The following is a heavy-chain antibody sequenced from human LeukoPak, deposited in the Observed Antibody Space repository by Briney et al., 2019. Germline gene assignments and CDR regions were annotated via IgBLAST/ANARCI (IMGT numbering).Heavy chain of an antibody. CDR1: GFTFSNYA. CDR2: LSGSGGAT. D-gene: IGHD1-1*01. J-gene: IGHJ2*01. Sequence: PGGSLRLSCAASGFTFSNYAMAWVRQAPGKGLEWVSILSGSGGATYYADSVKDRFTISRDNSENTLFLQMNNLGAEDTALYYCAKKRVITTPDAIDWYFDLWGRGTLVTVSS. V-gene: IGHV3-23*01. CDR3: AKKRVITTPDAIDWYFDL.